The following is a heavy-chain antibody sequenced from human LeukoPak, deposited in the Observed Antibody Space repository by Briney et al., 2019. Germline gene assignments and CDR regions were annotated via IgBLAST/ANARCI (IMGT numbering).Heavy chain of an antibody. J-gene: IGHJ6*02. CDR2: ISGYDGNT. D-gene: IGHD3-9*01. V-gene: IGHV1-18*01. CDR3: ARDMVGYYNCYYYGMDF. Sequence: GASVKVSCKASGYTFTTYGINWVRQAPGQGMEWMGCISGYDGNTNYAENLQNRVTMTTDTSTSIAYMKLRSLRSVDTAVDYGARDMVGYYNCYYYGMDFWGQGTPVTVSS. CDR1: GYTFTTYG.